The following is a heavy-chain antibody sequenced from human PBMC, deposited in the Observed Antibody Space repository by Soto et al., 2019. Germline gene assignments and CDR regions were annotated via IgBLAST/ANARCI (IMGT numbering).Heavy chain of an antibody. V-gene: IGHV3-21*01. J-gene: IGHJ4*02. CDR2: ISSGDTYI. Sequence: EVRLVESGGGLVKPGGSLRLSCAGSGFTFSSYSMNWVRQAPGKGLEWVSSISSGDTYINYADSVKGRFTISRDNARKSLYLQMNSLRAEDTAVYYCARDLTGHSFGPFDSWGQGTLVTVSS. D-gene: IGHD5-18*01. CDR1: GFTFSSYS. CDR3: ARDLTGHSFGPFDS.